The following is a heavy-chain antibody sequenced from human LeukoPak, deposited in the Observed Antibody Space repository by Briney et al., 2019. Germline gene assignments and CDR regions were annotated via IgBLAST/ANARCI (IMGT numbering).Heavy chain of an antibody. CDR2: IYTSGST. J-gene: IGHJ4*02. CDR3: ARDIEDTAMDYYFDY. D-gene: IGHD5-18*01. Sequence: SSETLSLTCTVSGGSISSYYWSWIRQPAGKGLEWIGRIYTSGSTNYNPSLKSRVTMSVDTSKNQFSLKLSSVTAADTAVYYCARDIEDTAMDYYFDYWGQGTLVTVSS. V-gene: IGHV4-4*07. CDR1: GGSISSYY.